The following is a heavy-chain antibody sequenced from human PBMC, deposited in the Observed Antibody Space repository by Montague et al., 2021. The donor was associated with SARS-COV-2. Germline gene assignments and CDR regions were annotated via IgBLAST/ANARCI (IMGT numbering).Heavy chain of an antibody. J-gene: IGHJ5*02. CDR2: ITHSGNI. CDR3: ARAWRYGDYSGVHFAP. CDR1: GGSFNDYY. D-gene: IGHD4-17*01. V-gene: IGHV4-34*01. Sequence: SETLSLTCAVYGGSFNDYYWTWVRQPPGKGLEWIGEITHSGNIKYNPSLQNRVTMSVDKSKNQFSLKLTSATAADAAVYHCARAWRYGDYSGVHFAPWGQGTLVTVSS.